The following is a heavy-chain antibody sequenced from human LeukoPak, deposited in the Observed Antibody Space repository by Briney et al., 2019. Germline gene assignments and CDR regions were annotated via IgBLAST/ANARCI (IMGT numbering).Heavy chain of an antibody. J-gene: IGHJ4*02. CDR1: GFTFGSYD. V-gene: IGHV3-13*01. CDR2: IGIVGDT. Sequence: GSLRLSCAASGFTFGSYDMHWVRQDKGKGLEWVSAIGIVGDTYYPDSVKGRFSISRDNARNSFYLQMNNLRAEDTAVYYCARWLRQGDYWGQGTLVTVSS. CDR3: ARWLRQGDY. D-gene: IGHD5-12*01.